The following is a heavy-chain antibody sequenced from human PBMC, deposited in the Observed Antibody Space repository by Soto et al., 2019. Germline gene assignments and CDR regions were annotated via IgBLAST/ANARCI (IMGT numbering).Heavy chain of an antibody. CDR3: ARAPSGYDFYYYGMDV. Sequence: QVRLVQSGAEVKKPGSSVKVSCKASGGTFSSYTISWVRQAPGQGLEWMGRIIPILDIANYAQKFQGRVTITADKSTSTAYMELSSLRSEDTAVYYCARAPSGYDFYYYGMDVWGQGTTVTVSS. CDR1: GGTFSSYT. J-gene: IGHJ6*02. CDR2: IIPILDIA. V-gene: IGHV1-69*02. D-gene: IGHD5-12*01.